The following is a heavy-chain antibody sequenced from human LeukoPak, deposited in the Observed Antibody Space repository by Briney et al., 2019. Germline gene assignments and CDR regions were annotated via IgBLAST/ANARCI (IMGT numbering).Heavy chain of an antibody. CDR3: ARPLSLGYCSGGSCYGRGAWFDR. CDR2: IYYSGST. D-gene: IGHD2-15*01. Sequence: SETLSLTCTVSGGSISSGGYYWSWIRQHPGKGLEWIGYIYYSGSTYYNPSLKSRVTISVDTSKNQFSLKLSSVTAADTAVYYRARPLSLGYCSGGSCYGRGAWFDRWGQGTLVTVSS. V-gene: IGHV4-31*03. J-gene: IGHJ5*02. CDR1: GGSISSGGYY.